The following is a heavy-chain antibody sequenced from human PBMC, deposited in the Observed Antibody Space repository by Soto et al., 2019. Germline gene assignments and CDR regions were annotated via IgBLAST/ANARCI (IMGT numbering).Heavy chain of an antibody. CDR3: ARGRVRLDY. Sequence: EVQLVESGGGLVQPGGSRKLSCEASGFTFSNYNMNWVRQAPGKGLEWLAYISTTRTTIYYADSVKGRFTIARDNVKSSLYLYMNSLRDEDTAVYYCARGRVRLDYWGQGTLVTVSS. J-gene: IGHJ4*02. CDR1: GFTFSNYN. CDR2: ISTTRTTI. V-gene: IGHV3-48*02.